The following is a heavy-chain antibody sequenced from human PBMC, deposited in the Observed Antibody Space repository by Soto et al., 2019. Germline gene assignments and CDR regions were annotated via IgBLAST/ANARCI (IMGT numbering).Heavy chain of an antibody. CDR3: ASSRSRDWYHAFYI. J-gene: IGHJ3*02. CDR2: IYHSGST. Sequence: SETLSLTCAVSGGSISSSNWWSWVRQPPGKGLEWIGEIYHSGSTNYNPSLKSRLTISLDTSKNQFSLQLSSVTAADTAVYYCASSRSRDWYHAFYIWGTGTMVPVSS. CDR1: GGSISSSNW. V-gene: IGHV4-4*02. D-gene: IGHD6-19*01.